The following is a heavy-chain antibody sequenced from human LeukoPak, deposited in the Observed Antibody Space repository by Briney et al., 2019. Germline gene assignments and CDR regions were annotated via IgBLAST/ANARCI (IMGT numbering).Heavy chain of an antibody. V-gene: IGHV1-24*01. CDR3: ATIGYCSSTSCYLYTAFDY. CDR1: GYTLTELS. Sequence: ASVKVSRKVSGYTLTELSMHWVRQAPGKGLEWMGGFDPEDGETIYAQKFQGRVTMTEDTSTDTAYMELSSLRSEDTAVYYCATIGYCSSTSCYLYTAFDYWGQGTLVTVSS. CDR2: FDPEDGET. D-gene: IGHD2-2*01. J-gene: IGHJ4*02.